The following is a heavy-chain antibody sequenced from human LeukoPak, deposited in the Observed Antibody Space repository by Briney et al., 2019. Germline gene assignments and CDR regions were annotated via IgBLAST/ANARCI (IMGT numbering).Heavy chain of an antibody. CDR1: GFTFTSSA. CDR2: IVVGSGNT. J-gene: IGHJ5*02. Sequence: SVKVSCKASGFTFTSSAMQWVRQARGQRLEWIGWIVVGSGNTNYAQKFQERVTITRDMSTSTAYMELSSPRSEDTAVYYCAASEGGGSYWNSWGQGTLVTVSS. V-gene: IGHV1-58*02. CDR3: AASEGGGSYWNS. D-gene: IGHD1-26*01.